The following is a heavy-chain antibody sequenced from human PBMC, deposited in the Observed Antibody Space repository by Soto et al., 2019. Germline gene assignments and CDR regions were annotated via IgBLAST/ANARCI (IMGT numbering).Heavy chain of an antibody. D-gene: IGHD3-3*01. CDR3: ARGYSRITIFGVVSSGYYYGMDV. V-gene: IGHV1-69*06. Sequence: SVKISCKASGGTFSSYAISWVRQAPGQGLEWMGGIIPIFGTANYAQKFQGRVTITADKSTSTAYMELSSLRSEDTAVYYCARGYSRITIFGVVSSGYYYGMDVWGQGTTVTVSS. CDR1: GGTFSSYA. J-gene: IGHJ6*02. CDR2: IIPIFGTA.